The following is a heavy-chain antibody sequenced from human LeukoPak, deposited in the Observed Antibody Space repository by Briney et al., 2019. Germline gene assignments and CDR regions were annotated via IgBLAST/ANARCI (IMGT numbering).Heavy chain of an antibody. J-gene: IGHJ4*02. Sequence: GGSLRLSCAASGFTFDDYAMHWVRQAPGKGLEWVSGISWNSGSIGYADSVKGRFTISRDNAKNSLYLQINSLRAEDTALYYCAKDSPLGWYYLDYWGQGTLVTVSS. V-gene: IGHV3-9*01. CDR1: GFTFDDYA. D-gene: IGHD2-15*01. CDR3: AKDSPLGWYYLDY. CDR2: ISWNSGSI.